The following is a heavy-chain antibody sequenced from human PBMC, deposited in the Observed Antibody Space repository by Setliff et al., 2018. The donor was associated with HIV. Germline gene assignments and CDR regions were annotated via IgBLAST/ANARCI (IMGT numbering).Heavy chain of an antibody. Sequence: SETLSLTCAVSSGSISSSNWWSWIRQPPGKGLEWIGEINHSGSTNYNPSLKSRVTISVDTSKNQFSLKLSSVTAADTAVYYCARAADYYDSSGYWAPPRYFDYWGQGTLVTVSS. D-gene: IGHD3-22*01. CDR3: ARAADYYDSSGYWAPPRYFDY. J-gene: IGHJ4*02. CDR1: SGSISSSNW. V-gene: IGHV4-4*02. CDR2: INHSGST.